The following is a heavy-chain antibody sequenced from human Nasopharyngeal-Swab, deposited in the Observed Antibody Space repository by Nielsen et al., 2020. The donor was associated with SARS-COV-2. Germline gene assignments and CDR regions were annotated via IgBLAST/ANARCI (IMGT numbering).Heavy chain of an antibody. D-gene: IGHD2-2*01. Sequence: GGSLRLSCAASGFTFSSYWMHWVRQAPGKGLVWVSRINSDGSSTSYADSVKGRFTISRDNAKNTLYLQMNSLRAEDTAVYYCARDKVVVVPAAIYYYGMDVWGQGTTVTVSS. CDR2: INSDGSST. J-gene: IGHJ6*02. V-gene: IGHV3-74*01. CDR1: GFTFSSYW. CDR3: ARDKVVVVPAAIYYYGMDV.